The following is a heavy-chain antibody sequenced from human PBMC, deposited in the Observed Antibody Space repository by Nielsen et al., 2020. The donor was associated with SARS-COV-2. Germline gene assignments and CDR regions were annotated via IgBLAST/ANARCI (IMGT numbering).Heavy chain of an antibody. D-gene: IGHD3-22*01. CDR2: FDPEDGET. J-gene: IGHJ4*02. CDR3: ARGPPDSSGTLADY. Sequence: ASVKVSCKVSGYTLTELSMHWVRQAPGKGLEWMGGFDPEDGETIYAQKFQGRVTMTEDTSTDTAYMELSSLRSEDTAVYYCARGPPDSSGTLADYWGQGTLVTVSS. CDR1: GYTLTELS. V-gene: IGHV1-24*01.